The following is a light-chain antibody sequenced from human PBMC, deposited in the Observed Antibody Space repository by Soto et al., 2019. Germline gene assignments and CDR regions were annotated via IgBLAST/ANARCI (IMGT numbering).Light chain of an antibody. J-gene: IGKJ4*01. CDR2: DAS. V-gene: IGKV3-11*01. Sequence: EIVLTQSPATLSLSPGERATLSCRASQSVSSYLAWYQQKPGQAPRLLIYDASNRATGIPARFSGSGYGTDFTLTISSLEPEDFALYYCQQRSTWLTFGGGTKVDIK. CDR1: QSVSSY. CDR3: QQRSTWLT.